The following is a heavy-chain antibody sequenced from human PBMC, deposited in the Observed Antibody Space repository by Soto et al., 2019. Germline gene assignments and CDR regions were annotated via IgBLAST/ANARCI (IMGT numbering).Heavy chain of an antibody. Sequence: QVQLVQSGAEVKKPGASVKVSCKASGYTFTSYGISWVRQAPGQGLEWMGWISAYNGNTNYARKLQGRVTMTTDTSKSKAYMELRSLRSDDTAVYYCARDQYPYGEGAFDITGQGTMVTVSS. V-gene: IGHV1-18*04. CDR1: GYTFTSYG. J-gene: IGHJ3*02. D-gene: IGHD4-17*01. CDR3: ARDQYPYGEGAFDI. CDR2: ISAYNGNT.